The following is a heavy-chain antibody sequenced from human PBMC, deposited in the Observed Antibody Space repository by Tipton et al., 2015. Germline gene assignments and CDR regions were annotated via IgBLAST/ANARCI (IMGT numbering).Heavy chain of an antibody. V-gene: IGHV3-23*01. CDR1: GFTFNHYA. J-gene: IGHJ6*02. CDR3: ARDRHSNGYYYYGMDV. Sequence: SLRLSCAASGFTFNHYAMTWVRQAPGKGLEWVSGISGGGFSTYYADSVKGRFIISRDSSKNTLYLQMNSLRAEDTAVYYCARDRHSNGYYYYGMDVWGQGTTVTVSS. CDR2: ISGGGFST. D-gene: IGHD4-11*01.